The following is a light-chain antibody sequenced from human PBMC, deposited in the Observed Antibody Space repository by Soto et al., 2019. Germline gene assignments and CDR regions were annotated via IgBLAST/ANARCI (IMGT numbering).Light chain of an antibody. CDR2: KAS. Sequence: DIQMTQSPSTLSASVGDRVTITCRASQSISNWLAWYQQKPGKAPKLLIYKASSLESGVPSRFSGSGSGTEFTLTISSLQPDDFVTYYCQQYNSYSSTFGPGTKVDIK. V-gene: IGKV1-5*03. J-gene: IGKJ3*01. CDR3: QQYNSYSST. CDR1: QSISNW.